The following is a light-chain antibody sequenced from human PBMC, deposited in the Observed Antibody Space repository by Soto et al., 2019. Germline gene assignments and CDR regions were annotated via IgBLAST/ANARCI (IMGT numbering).Light chain of an antibody. CDR1: SSNIWAGYD. CDR3: QSYDSSLSGSYV. V-gene: IGLV1-40*01. J-gene: IGLJ1*01. CDR2: GNS. Sequence: QSVLTQPPSVSGAPGQRVTISCTGSSSNIWAGYDVHWYQQLPGTAPKLLIYGNSNRPSGVPDRFSGSKSGTSASLAITGLQADDEADYYCQSYDSSLSGSYVFGTRTKVTVL.